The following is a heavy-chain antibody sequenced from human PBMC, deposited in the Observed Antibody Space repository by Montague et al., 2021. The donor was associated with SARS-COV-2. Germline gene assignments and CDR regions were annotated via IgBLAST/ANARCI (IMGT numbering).Heavy chain of an antibody. D-gene: IGHD2-2*01. V-gene: IGHV6-1*01. CDR3: ARIPGGSKYYFDF. CDR1: GDSVSSIIVS. Sequence: CAISGDSVSSIIVSCNWIRQSPSRRLQWLVRTYFMSKWYNDYAESVKSRITIDPDTSKHQFSLHLNSVTHEDTAVYYCARIPGGSKYYFDFWGQGTLVTVSS. CDR2: TYFMSKWYN. J-gene: IGHJ4*02.